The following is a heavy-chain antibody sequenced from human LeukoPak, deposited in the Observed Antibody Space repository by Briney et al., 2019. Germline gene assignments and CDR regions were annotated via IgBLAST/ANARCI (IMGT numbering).Heavy chain of an antibody. D-gene: IGHD6-6*01. V-gene: IGHV1-2*02. CDR2: MNPNSGGT. Sequence: ASVKVSCKASGYTFTGYYMHWVRQAPGQGLEWMGWMNPNSGGTNYAQKFQGRVTMTRDTSIRTAYIELSRLRSDDTAVYYCASYRDSSSSGDCFDYWGQGTLVTVSS. CDR3: ASYRDSSSSGDCFDY. CDR1: GYTFTGYY. J-gene: IGHJ4*02.